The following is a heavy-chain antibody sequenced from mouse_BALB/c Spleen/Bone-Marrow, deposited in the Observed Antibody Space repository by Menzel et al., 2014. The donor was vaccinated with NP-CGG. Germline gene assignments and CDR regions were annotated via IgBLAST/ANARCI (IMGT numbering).Heavy chain of an antibody. D-gene: IGHD3-3*01. J-gene: IGHJ3*01. Sequence: VQLQQSGPELVKPGASVKVSCKASGYAFTSYNMYWVKQSHGKSLEWIGHIDPFNGGTSYNQKFKGNATLTVDKSASTAYRLLKSLKSEDSADYYRAREDNGEGFAYWGQGTLVTVSA. CDR1: GYAFTSYN. CDR3: AREDNGEGFAY. CDR2: IDPFNGGT. V-gene: IGHV1S135*01.